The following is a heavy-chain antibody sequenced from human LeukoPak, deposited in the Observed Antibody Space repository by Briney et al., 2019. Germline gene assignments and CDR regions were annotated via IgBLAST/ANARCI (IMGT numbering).Heavy chain of an antibody. CDR1: GYTLTELS. J-gene: IGHJ4*02. CDR2: FDPEDGET. V-gene: IGHV1-24*01. D-gene: IGHD6-13*01. CDR3: ARDYDFEQQLVFDY. Sequence: ASVKVSCKVSGYTLTELSMHWVRQAPGKGLEWMGGFDPEDGETIYAQKFQGRVTMTEDTSTDTAYMELSSLRSDDTAVYYCARDYDFEQQLVFDYWGQGTLVTVSS.